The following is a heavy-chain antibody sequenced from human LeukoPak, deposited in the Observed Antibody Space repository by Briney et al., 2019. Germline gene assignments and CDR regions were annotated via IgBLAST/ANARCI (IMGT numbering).Heavy chain of an antibody. D-gene: IGHD6-13*01. Sequence: PGRSLRLSCAASGFTFDDYAMHWVRQAPGKGLEWVSGISWNSGSIGYADSVKGRFTISGDNAKNSLYLQMNSLRAEDTALYYCAKDKSGRGVAAAGPPGAFDIWGQGTMVTVSS. V-gene: IGHV3-9*01. J-gene: IGHJ3*02. CDR2: ISWNSGSI. CDR3: AKDKSGRGVAAAGPPGAFDI. CDR1: GFTFDDYA.